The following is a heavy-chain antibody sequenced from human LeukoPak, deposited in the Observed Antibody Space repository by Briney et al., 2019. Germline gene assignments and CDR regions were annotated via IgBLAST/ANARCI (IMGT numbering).Heavy chain of an antibody. J-gene: IGHJ5*02. Sequence: GGSLRLSCAASGFTFSSYAMSWVRQAPGKGLEWVSAISGSGDSTYYADSVKGRFTISRDNSKKTLYLQLNSLRADDTAVYYCAKGGLVHRFDPWGQGTLVTVSS. CDR3: AKGGLVHRFDP. CDR2: ISGSGDST. V-gene: IGHV3-23*01. CDR1: GFTFSSYA.